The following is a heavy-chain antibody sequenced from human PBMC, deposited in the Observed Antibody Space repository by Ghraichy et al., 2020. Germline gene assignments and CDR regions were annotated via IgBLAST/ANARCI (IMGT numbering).Heavy chain of an antibody. J-gene: IGHJ4*02. CDR2: VSYDGGNK. CDR1: GFTFRGYA. CDR3: VKGGCSSTSCRLPPGQ. V-gene: IGHV3-30*18. Sequence: GGSLRLSCAGSGFTFRGYAIHWVRQAPGKGLAWVAVVSYDGGNKIYEDSVKGRFSVSRDKSDGTVFLQMNSLREDDTAVYYCVKGGCSSTSCRLPPGQWGQGTLVTVSS. D-gene: IGHD2-2*01.